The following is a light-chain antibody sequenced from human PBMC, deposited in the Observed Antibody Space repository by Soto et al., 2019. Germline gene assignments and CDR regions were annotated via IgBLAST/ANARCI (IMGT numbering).Light chain of an antibody. J-gene: IGLJ1*01. CDR3: AAWDDNLNAYV. V-gene: IGLV1-47*02. Sequence: SVLTQPPSASSTPVQTVTISCSVSTSNIGTFYVYWYQHLPGTAPKLLIYLGDQRASGVSDRFSGSKSGTSASLAINGLRSDDEADYYCAAWDDNLNAYVFGSGTKVTVL. CDR1: TSNIGTFY. CDR2: LGD.